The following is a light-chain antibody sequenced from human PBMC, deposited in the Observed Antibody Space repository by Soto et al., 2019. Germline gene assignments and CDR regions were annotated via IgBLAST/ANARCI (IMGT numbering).Light chain of an antibody. CDR1: NSNIGSNT. CDR3: AAWDDSLNAHVI. CDR2: STN. Sequence: QSVLTQPPSASGTPGQRVTISCSGSNSNIGSNTVHWYQQLPGTAPKLLIYSTNQRPSGVPDRFSGSKSGPSAALAISGLQSEDEADYYCAAWDDSLNAHVIFAGGTKATVL. V-gene: IGLV1-44*01. J-gene: IGLJ2*01.